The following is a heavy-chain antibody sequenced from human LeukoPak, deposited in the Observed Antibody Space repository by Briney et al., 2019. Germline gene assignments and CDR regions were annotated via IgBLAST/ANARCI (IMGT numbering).Heavy chain of an antibody. Sequence: GRSLRLSCAASGFTFSSSVMSWVRQAPGKGLEWVSTINGDGTRTYYSVSSNGRFIISRDNSMNTLYLQMNGLRAEDTAVYYCARDQGGYSTDFNFWGQGTLVTVSS. CDR1: GFTFSSSV. J-gene: IGHJ4*02. D-gene: IGHD5-12*01. CDR3: ARDQGGYSTDFNF. CDR2: INGDGTRT. V-gene: IGHV3-23*01.